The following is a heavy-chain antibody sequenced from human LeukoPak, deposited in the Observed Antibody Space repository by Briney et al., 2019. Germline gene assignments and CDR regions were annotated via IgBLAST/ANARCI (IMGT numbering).Heavy chain of an antibody. V-gene: IGHV4-39*07. CDR1: GFTFSSYS. J-gene: IGHJ3*02. Sequence: GSLRLSCAASGFTFSSYSMNWVRQPPGKGLEWIGSIYYSGSTYYNPSLKSRVTISVDTSKNQFSLKLSSVTAADTAVYYCARASDYESPIDPFDIWGQGTMVTVSS. D-gene: IGHD5-12*01. CDR2: IYYSGST. CDR3: ARASDYESPIDPFDI.